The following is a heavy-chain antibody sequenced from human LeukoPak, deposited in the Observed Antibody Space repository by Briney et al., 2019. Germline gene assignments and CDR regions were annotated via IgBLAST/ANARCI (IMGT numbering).Heavy chain of an antibody. CDR3: AGGTYYGSGSRPGYLDY. D-gene: IGHD3-10*01. V-gene: IGHV3-53*01. CDR1: GVSVNNNY. CDR2: MYNAGTT. J-gene: IGHJ4*02. Sequence: GGSLRLSCAASGVSVNNNYMSWVRQAPGKGLEWVSAMYNAGTTYYADSVKGRFTISRDSSKNTLYLQMNSLRAEDTAVYYCAGGTYYGSGSRPGYLDYWGLGTLVTVSS.